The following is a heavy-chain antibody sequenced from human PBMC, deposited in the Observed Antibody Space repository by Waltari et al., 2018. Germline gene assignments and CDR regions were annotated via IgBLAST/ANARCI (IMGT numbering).Heavy chain of an antibody. J-gene: IGHJ4*02. CDR2: IYHSGST. Sequence: QVQLQESGPGLVKPSETLSLTCAVSGYSISSGYYWGWIRPPPGKGLEWIGSIYHSGSTYYNPSLKSRVTISVDTSKNQFSLKLSSVTAADTAVYYCARGELSPSQLDYWGQGTLVTVSS. D-gene: IGHD3-16*02. CDR3: ARGELSPSQLDY. CDR1: GYSISSGYY. V-gene: IGHV4-38-2*01.